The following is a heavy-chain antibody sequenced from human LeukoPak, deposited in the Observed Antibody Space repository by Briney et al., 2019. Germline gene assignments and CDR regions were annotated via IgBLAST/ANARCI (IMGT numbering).Heavy chain of an antibody. D-gene: IGHD5-12*01. J-gene: IGHJ6*03. V-gene: IGHV3-23*01. CDR3: AKDPYSGYDSHYYYYMDV. Sequence: GGSLRLSCAASGFTFSSYAMHWVRQAPGKGLEYVSAISGSGGSTYYADSVKGRFTISRDNSKNTLYLQMNSLRAEDTAVYYCAKDPYSGYDSHYYYYMDVWGKGTTVTVSS. CDR2: ISGSGGST. CDR1: GFTFSSYA.